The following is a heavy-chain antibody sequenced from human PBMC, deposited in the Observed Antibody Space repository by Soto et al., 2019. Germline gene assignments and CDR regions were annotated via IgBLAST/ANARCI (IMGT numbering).Heavy chain of an antibody. CDR3: SRVGCSNSKCYPRGIHV. D-gene: IGHD2-2*01. CDR1: GGSISGYY. V-gene: IGHV4-4*07. J-gene: IGHJ6*02. CDR2: IYSDGTT. Sequence: SFTCTVSGGSISGYYWSWVRQPAGKGLEWVWRIYSDGTTNYSPSLKSRVTMSLDTSKDQFSLHLNSVTAADTTVYYCSRVGCSNSKCYPRGIHVWGQGTTVTVYS.